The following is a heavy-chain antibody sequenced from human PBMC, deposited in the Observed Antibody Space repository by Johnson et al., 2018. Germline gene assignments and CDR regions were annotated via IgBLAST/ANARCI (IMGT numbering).Heavy chain of an antibody. V-gene: IGHV3-7*03. CDR3: STNYGGDSPTCCYFDL. CDR2: IKQDGSEQ. J-gene: IGHJ2*01. Sequence: VQLVESGGGLVQPGGSLILSCAASGFTFNSFWMSWVRQAPGKGMECVANIKQDGSEQYYADSVKGRFTISRDNSKNTLYMQMSGLRAEDTALCNGSTNYGGDSPTCCYFDLWGRGTLVTVSS. CDR1: GFTFNSFW. D-gene: IGHD4-23*01.